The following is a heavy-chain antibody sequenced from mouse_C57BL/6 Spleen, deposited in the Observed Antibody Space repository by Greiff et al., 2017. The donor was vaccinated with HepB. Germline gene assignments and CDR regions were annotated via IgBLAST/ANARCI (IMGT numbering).Heavy chain of an antibody. J-gene: IGHJ4*01. CDR3: ARSLITTVVAYYYAMDY. V-gene: IGHV8-12*01. CDR2: IYWDDDK. Sequence: QVTLKVSGPGILQSSQTLSLTCSFSGFSLSTSGMGVSWIRQPSGKGLEWLAHIYWDDDKRYNPSLKRRLTISKDTSRNQVFLKITSVDTADTATYYCARSLITTVVAYYYAMDYWGQGTSVTVSS. D-gene: IGHD1-1*01. CDR1: GFSLSTSGMG.